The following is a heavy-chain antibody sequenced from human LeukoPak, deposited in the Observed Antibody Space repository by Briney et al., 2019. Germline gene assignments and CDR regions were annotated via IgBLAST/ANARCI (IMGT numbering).Heavy chain of an antibody. Sequence: ASVKVSCKASGYTFTSYDINWVRQATGQGLEWMGWMNPNSGNTGYAQKFQGRVTMTRNTSISTAYMELSSLRSEDTAVYYCARCPYDSSGYRMFDPWGQGTLVTVSS. CDR1: GYTFTSYD. V-gene: IGHV1-8*01. J-gene: IGHJ5*02. D-gene: IGHD3-22*01. CDR2: MNPNSGNT. CDR3: ARCPYDSSGYRMFDP.